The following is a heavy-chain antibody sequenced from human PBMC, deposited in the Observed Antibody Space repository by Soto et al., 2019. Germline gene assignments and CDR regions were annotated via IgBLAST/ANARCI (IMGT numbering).Heavy chain of an antibody. J-gene: IGHJ4*02. V-gene: IGHV1-2*04. Sequence: QVQLVQSGAEVKKPGASVKVSCKASGYTFTTYYINWVRQAPGQGLEWMGWINPNTGATNYAQKFQGWVTLTRDPSVTTAYMEVIRLTSGDTAVYFCARSVTTHLAADFWGQGTLVTVSS. CDR3: ARSVTTHLAADF. D-gene: IGHD4-17*01. CDR1: GYTFTTYY. CDR2: INPNTGAT.